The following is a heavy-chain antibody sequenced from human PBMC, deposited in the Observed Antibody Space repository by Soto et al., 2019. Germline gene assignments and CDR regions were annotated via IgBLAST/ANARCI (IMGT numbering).Heavy chain of an antibody. CDR2: IKSKTDGGTT. V-gene: IGHV3-15*01. Sequence: EVQLVESGGGLVKPGGSRRLSCAASGFTFSNAWMSWVRQAPGKGLEWGGRIKSKTDGGTTDYAAPVKGRFTISTDDSKNTLYLQMNSLKTEDTAVYYCTTRGYYFDYWGQGTLVTGSS. CDR3: TTRGYYFDY. J-gene: IGHJ4*02. CDR1: GFTFSNAW. D-gene: IGHD3-16*01.